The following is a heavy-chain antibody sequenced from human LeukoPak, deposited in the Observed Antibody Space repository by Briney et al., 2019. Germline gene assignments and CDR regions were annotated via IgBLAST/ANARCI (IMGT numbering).Heavy chain of an antibody. CDR2: INHSGST. CDR1: GGSFSGYY. CDR3: ARLMGSSSSLIDAFDI. V-gene: IGHV4-34*01. D-gene: IGHD6-6*01. Sequence: PSETLSLTCAVFGGSFSGYYWSWIRQPPGKGLEWIGEINHSGSTNYNPSLKSRVTISVDTSKNQFSLKLSSVTAADTAVYYCARLMGSSSSLIDAFDIWGQGTMVTVSS. J-gene: IGHJ3*02.